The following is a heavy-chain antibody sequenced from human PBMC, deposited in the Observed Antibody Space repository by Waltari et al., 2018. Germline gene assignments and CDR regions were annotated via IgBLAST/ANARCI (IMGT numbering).Heavy chain of an antibody. Sequence: QLVQSGAEVKKPGASVKVSCKASGYTFTTYGISWVRQAPGQGLEWMGWVYPDNGNTIYAEKFQGRVTMPTDTSTSTAFMELGSLRSGDTAVYYCTRGIDYGGFDWGQGTLVTVSS. CDR2: VYPDNGNT. V-gene: IGHV1-18*01. J-gene: IGHJ4*02. CDR3: TRGIDYGGFD. CDR1: GYTFTTYG. D-gene: IGHD4-17*01.